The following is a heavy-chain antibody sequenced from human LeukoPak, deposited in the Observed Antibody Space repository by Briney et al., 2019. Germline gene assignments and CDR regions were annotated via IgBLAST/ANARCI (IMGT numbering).Heavy chain of an antibody. CDR2: IYPGDSDT. J-gene: IGHJ4*02. Sequence: GESLQISCKGSGYSFTSYWIGWVRQMPGKGLEWMGIIYPGDSDTRYSPSFQGQVTISADKSISTAYLQWSSLKASDTAMYYCARLGKVGYCSSTSCSSDYWGQGTLVTVSS. CDR1: GYSFTSYW. V-gene: IGHV5-51*01. D-gene: IGHD2-2*01. CDR3: ARLGKVGYCSSTSCSSDY.